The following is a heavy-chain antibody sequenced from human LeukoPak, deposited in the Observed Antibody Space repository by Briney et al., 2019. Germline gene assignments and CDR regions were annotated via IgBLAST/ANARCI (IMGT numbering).Heavy chain of an antibody. V-gene: IGHV4-34*01. CDR3: ARGSDYGDYYFDY. CDR2: LNHSGST. CDR1: GGSFSGYY. D-gene: IGHD4-17*01. Sequence: SETLSLTCAVYGGSFSGYYWSWIRQPPGKGLEWIGELNHSGSTNYNPSLKSRVTISVDTSKNQFSLKLSSVTAADTAVYYCARGSDYGDYYFDYWGQGTLVTVSS. J-gene: IGHJ4*02.